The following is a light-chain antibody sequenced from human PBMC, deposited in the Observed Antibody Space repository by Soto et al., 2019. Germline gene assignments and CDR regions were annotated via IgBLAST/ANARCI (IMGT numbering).Light chain of an antibody. CDR2: DVS. V-gene: IGLV2-14*01. CDR3: KSYASTATDV. J-gene: IGLJ1*01. Sequence: QSALTQPASVSGSPGQSITISCTGTSSDVGGYNFVSWYQQYPGRAPKLMIYDVSNRPSGVSTRISGSKSGNTASLTISGLQAEDEADYYCKSYASTATDVFGSGTKVTVL. CDR1: SSDVGGYNF.